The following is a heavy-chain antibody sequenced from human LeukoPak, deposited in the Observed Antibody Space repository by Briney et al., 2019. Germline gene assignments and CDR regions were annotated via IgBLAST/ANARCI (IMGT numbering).Heavy chain of an antibody. D-gene: IGHD5-24*01. V-gene: IGHV1-18*04. CDR2: ISAYNGNT. CDR1: CFTFTRYG. CDR3: ARQEIWYFDY. Sequence: ASVKVSCKASCFTFTRYGIRWVRQAPGPGLEWMGWISAYNGNTNYAQKLQGRVTMTTDTSTSTAYMELRSLRSDDTAVYYCARQEIWYFDYWGQGTLVTVSS. J-gene: IGHJ4*02.